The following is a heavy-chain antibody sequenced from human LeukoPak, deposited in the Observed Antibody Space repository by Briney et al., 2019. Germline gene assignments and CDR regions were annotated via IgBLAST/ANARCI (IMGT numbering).Heavy chain of an antibody. CDR1: GGSIRSYY. CDR2: IYYSGST. J-gene: IGHJ3*02. D-gene: IGHD2-2*01. V-gene: IGHV4-59*01. Sequence: SETLSLTCTVSGGSIRSYYWNWIRQPPGKGLEWIGYIYYSGSTNYNPSLKSRITISVDTSKNQFSLKLSSVTAADTAVYYCARVDPGYCGSTTSCRPFDIWGQGTMVTVSS. CDR3: ARVDPGYCGSTTSCRPFDI.